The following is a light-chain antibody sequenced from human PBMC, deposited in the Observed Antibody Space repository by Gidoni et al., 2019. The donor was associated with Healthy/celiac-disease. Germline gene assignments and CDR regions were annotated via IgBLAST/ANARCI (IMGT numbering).Light chain of an antibody. CDR2: SNN. CDR1: SSNIGSNT. Sequence: QSVLTQPPSASGTPGQRVTISCSGSSSNIGSNTVNWYQHLPGTATKLLIYSNNQRPSGVPDRFSGSKSGTSASLAISGLQSEDEADYYCAAWDDSLNGVVFGGGTKLTVL. V-gene: IGLV1-44*01. J-gene: IGLJ2*01. CDR3: AAWDDSLNGVV.